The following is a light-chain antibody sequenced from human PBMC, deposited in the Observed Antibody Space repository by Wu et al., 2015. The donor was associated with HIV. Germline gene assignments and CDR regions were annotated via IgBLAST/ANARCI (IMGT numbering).Light chain of an antibody. V-gene: IGKV3-15*01. J-gene: IGKJ2*03. CDR1: QSVSSN. Sequence: EIVLTQSPGTLSLSPGERATLSCRASQSVSSNYLAWYQQKPGQAPRLLIYGASNRATGIPARFSGSGSGTEFTLTISSLQSEDFAVYYCQQYNNWPPYSFGQGTKLEIK. CDR3: QQYNNWPPYS. CDR2: GAS.